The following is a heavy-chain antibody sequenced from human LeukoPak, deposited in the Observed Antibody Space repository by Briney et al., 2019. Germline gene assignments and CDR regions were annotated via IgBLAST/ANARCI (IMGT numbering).Heavy chain of an antibody. D-gene: IGHD5-12*01. CDR3: ARDSGYDFYYYYMDV. V-gene: IGHV4-4*07. CDR1: GGSISSYY. CDR2: IYTSGST. J-gene: IGHJ6*03. Sequence: SETLSLTCTVSGGSISSYYWSWIRQPAGKGLEWIGRIYTSGSTNYNPSLKSRVTMSVDTSKNQFPLKLSSVTAADTAVYYCARDSGYDFYYYYMDVWGKGTTVTISS.